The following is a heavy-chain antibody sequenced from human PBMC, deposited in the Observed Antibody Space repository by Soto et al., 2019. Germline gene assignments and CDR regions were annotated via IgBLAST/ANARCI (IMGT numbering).Heavy chain of an antibody. CDR3: ARATGSSDWFDP. J-gene: IGHJ5*02. CDR2: ISPNSGGT. CDR1: GYTFTGYY. V-gene: IGHV1-2*02. Sequence: ASVKVSCKASGYTFTGYYMDWVRQAPGQGLEWMGWISPNSGGTNYAQKFQGRVTMTRDTSISTAYMELSRLRSDDTAVYYCARATGSSDWFDPWGQGTLVTVSS. D-gene: IGHD1-1*01.